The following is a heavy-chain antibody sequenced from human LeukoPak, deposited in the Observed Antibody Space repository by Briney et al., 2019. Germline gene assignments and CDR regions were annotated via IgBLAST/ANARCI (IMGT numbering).Heavy chain of an antibody. V-gene: IGHV4-30-2*01. CDR1: GDSISSGGYY. D-gene: IGHD2-15*01. Sequence: SQTLSLTCTVSGDSISSGGYYWTWIRQPPGKGLEWIGYIYHGGSTYYNPSLKSRVTISIDRSKYQFSLRLSSVTAADTAVYYCAREAKLLNYYYYMDVWGKGTTVTVSS. CDR2: IYHGGST. J-gene: IGHJ6*03. CDR3: AREAKLLNYYYYMDV.